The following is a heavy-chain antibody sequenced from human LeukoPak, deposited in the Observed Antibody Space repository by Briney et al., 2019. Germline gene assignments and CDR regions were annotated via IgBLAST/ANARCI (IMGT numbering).Heavy chain of an antibody. CDR3: ATLSSSSWYIFDY. Sequence: SETLSLTCAVYGGSFSSYYWGWIRQPPGKGLEWIGSIYYSGSTYYNPSLKSRVTISVDTSKNQFSLKLSSVTAADTAVYYCATLSSSSWYIFDYWGQGTLVTVSS. CDR1: GGSFSSYY. V-gene: IGHV4-39*01. J-gene: IGHJ4*02. D-gene: IGHD6-13*01. CDR2: IYYSGST.